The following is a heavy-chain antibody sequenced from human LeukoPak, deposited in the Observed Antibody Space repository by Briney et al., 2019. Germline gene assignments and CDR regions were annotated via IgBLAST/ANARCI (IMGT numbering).Heavy chain of an antibody. CDR3: ACGGDRPPSPADY. J-gene: IGHJ4*02. Sequence: ASVKVSCKASGGTFSSYAISWVRQAPGQGLEWMGGIIPICGTANYAQKFQGRVTITADESTSTAYMELSSLRSEDTAVYYCACGGDRPPSPADYWGQGTLVTVSS. CDR2: IIPICGTA. V-gene: IGHV1-69*13. D-gene: IGHD2-21*01. CDR1: GGTFSSYA.